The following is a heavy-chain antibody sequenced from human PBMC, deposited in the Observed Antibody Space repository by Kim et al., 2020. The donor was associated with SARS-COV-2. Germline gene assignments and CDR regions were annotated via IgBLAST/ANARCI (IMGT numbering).Heavy chain of an antibody. Sequence: GGSLRLSCAASGFTFSSYAMSWVRQAPGKGLEWVSAISGSGGSTYYADSVKGRFTISRDNSKNTLYLQMNSLRAEDTAVYYCAKDLLQLWPSPPGLLDYWGQGTLVTVSS. CDR3: AKDLLQLWPSPPGLLDY. J-gene: IGHJ4*02. D-gene: IGHD5-18*01. CDR1: GFTFSSYA. V-gene: IGHV3-23*01. CDR2: ISGSGGST.